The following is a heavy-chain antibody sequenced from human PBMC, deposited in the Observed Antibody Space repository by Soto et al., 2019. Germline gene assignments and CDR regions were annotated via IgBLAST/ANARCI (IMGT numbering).Heavy chain of an antibody. V-gene: IGHV3-23*01. CDR3: ARGPYSDSSEWFDP. D-gene: IGHD6-6*01. CDR1: GFTFSSYA. Sequence: GGSLRLSCAASGFTFSSYAMAWVRQAPGKGLEWVSSISGRGDRTYYADSVKGRFTISRDNSKNTLSLQMNRLRAEDTALYYCARGPYSDSSEWFDPWGQGTLVTVSA. J-gene: IGHJ5*02. CDR2: ISGRGDRT.